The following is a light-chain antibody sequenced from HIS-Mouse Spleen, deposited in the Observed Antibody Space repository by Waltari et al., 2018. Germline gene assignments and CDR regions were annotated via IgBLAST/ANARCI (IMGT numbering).Light chain of an antibody. CDR2: AAS. Sequence: DIQMTQSPSSLSASVGDRVTITCRASQGISSWLAWYQQRPEKAPKSLIYAASSLQSGVPSRFGGSGSATDITLTVSSLQPEHFTTYCCQQYNSYPLTFSGGTKVEIK. J-gene: IGKJ4*01. CDR1: QGISSW. V-gene: IGKV1D-16*01. CDR3: QQYNSYPLT.